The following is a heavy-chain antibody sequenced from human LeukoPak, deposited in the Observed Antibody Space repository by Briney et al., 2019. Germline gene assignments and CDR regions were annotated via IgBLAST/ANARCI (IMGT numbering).Heavy chain of an antibody. Sequence: PSETLSLTCTVSGGSISSSSYYWGWIRQPPGKGLEWIGSIYYSGSTYYNPSLKSRVTISVDTSKNQFSLKLSSVTAADTAVYYCARGPYGAFRAAAGYWYFDLWGRGTLVTVSS. D-gene: IGHD6-13*01. CDR3: ARGPYGAFRAAAGYWYFDL. CDR1: GGSISSSSYY. CDR2: IYYSGST. V-gene: IGHV4-39*07. J-gene: IGHJ2*01.